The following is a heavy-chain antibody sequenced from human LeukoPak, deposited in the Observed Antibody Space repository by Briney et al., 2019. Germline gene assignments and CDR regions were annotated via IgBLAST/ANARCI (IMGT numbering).Heavy chain of an antibody. D-gene: IGHD2-15*01. V-gene: IGHV1-8*01. CDR3: VVVVVAATFSKVSAHPDAFDI. CDR2: MNPNSGNT. Sequence: GASVKVSCKASGYTFTSYDINWVRQATGQGLEWMGWMNPNSGNTGYAQKFQGRVTMTRNTSISTAYMELSSLRSEDTAVYYCVVVVVAATFSKVSAHPDAFDIWGQGTMVTVSS. J-gene: IGHJ3*02. CDR1: GYTFTSYD.